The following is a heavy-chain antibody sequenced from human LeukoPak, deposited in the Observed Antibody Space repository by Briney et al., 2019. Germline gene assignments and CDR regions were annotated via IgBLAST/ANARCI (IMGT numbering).Heavy chain of an antibody. CDR2: IYYNGNT. J-gene: IGHJ4*02. D-gene: IGHD3-16*01. CDR1: GGAISRTGYY. CDR3: ARAGDGGPIDY. Sequence: SETLSLTCTVSGGAISRTGYYWGWIRQPPGKGLECIGSIYYNGNTYYNPSLKSRVTMSLDTSKNQFSLKLNSVTVADTAVYYCARAGDGGPIDYWGQGTLVTVSS. V-gene: IGHV4-39*01.